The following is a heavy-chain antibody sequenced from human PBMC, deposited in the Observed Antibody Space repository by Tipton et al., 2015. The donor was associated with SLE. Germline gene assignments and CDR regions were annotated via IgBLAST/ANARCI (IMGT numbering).Heavy chain of an antibody. CDR2: ISYDGSNK. J-gene: IGHJ4*02. CDR3: AREGGFGEPYFDY. V-gene: IGHV3-30-3*01. D-gene: IGHD3-10*01. CDR1: GFTFSSYA. Sequence: SLRLSCAASGFTFSSYAMHWVRQAPGKGLEWVAVISYDGSNKYYADSVKGRFTISRDNSKNTLYLQMNSLRAEDTAVYYCAREGGFGEPYFDYWGQGTLVTVSS.